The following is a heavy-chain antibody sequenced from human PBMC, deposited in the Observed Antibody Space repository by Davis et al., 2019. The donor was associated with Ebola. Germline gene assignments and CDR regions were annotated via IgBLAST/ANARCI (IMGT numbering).Heavy chain of an antibody. Sequence: GESLKISCAASGFTFSSYGMHWVRQAPGKGLEWVAVISYDGSNKYYADSVKGRFTISRDNSKNTLYLQMNSLRAEDTAVYYCANNGPWYYDSSGYRNYYYGMDVWGQGTTVTVSS. CDR3: ANNGPWYYDSSGYRNYYYGMDV. J-gene: IGHJ6*02. CDR2: ISYDGSNK. V-gene: IGHV3-30*18. D-gene: IGHD3-22*01. CDR1: GFTFSSYG.